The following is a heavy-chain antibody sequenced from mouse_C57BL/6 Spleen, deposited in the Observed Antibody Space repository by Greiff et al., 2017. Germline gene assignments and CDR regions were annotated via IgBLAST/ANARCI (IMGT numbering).Heavy chain of an antibody. CDR2: IDPANGNT. CDR3: ASPQDYYGSSFTGFDY. D-gene: IGHD1-1*01. V-gene: IGHV14-3*01. Sequence: VHVKQSVAELVRPGASVKLSCTASGFNIKNTYMHWVKQRPEQGLEWIGRIDPANGNTKYATKFQGKATITADTSSNTAYLQLSSLTSEDTAIYYCASPQDYYGSSFTGFDYWGQGTTLTVSS. CDR1: GFNIKNTY. J-gene: IGHJ2*01.